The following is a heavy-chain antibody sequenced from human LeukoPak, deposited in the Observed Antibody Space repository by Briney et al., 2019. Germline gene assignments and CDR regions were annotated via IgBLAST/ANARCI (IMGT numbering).Heavy chain of an antibody. J-gene: IGHJ5*02. Sequence: ASVKVSCKASGYTFTSYAMNWVRQAPGQGLEWMGWINTNTGNPTYAQGFTGRFVFSLDTSVSTAYLQMSSLKAEDKAVYYCARDRKGRIVVVPAAQPSYNWFDPWGQGTLVPASS. V-gene: IGHV7-4-1*02. CDR2: INTNTGNP. D-gene: IGHD2-2*01. CDR3: ARDRKGRIVVVPAAQPSYNWFDP. CDR1: GYTFTSYA.